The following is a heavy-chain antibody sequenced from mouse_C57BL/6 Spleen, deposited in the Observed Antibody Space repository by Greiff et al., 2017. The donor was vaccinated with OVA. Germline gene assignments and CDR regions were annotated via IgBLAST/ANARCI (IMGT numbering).Heavy chain of an antibody. Sequence: QVQLQQPGAELVKPGASVKMSCKASGYTFTSYWITWVKQRPGQGLEWIGDIYPGSGSTNYNEKFKSKATLTVDTSSSTAYMQLSSLTSEDSAVYYCARAIYYYDSSYYFGYWGQGTTLTVSS. CDR3: ARAIYYYDSSYYFGY. J-gene: IGHJ2*01. CDR1: GYTFTSYW. V-gene: IGHV1-55*01. CDR2: IYPGSGST. D-gene: IGHD1-1*01.